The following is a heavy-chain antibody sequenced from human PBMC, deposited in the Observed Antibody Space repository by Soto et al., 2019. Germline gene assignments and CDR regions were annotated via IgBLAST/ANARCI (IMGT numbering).Heavy chain of an antibody. CDR3: AGTLGYCSGGSCYSYYYGMDV. CDR2: TAYTGNT. CDR1: GGSITSYH. Sequence: PSETLSLTCVVSGGSITSYHWSWIRQFPGKGLEWIAYTAYTGNTNYNPSLKSRVTISMDTSKNQVSLKLTSVTAADTAVYYCAGTLGYCSGGSCYSYYYGMDVWGQGTTVTVSS. V-gene: IGHV4-59*03. D-gene: IGHD2-15*01. J-gene: IGHJ6*02.